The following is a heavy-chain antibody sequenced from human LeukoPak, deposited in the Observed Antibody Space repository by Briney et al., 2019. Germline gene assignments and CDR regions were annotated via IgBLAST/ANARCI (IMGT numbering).Heavy chain of an antibody. CDR1: GFTFSDYY. V-gene: IGHV3-23*01. CDR3: AKFYDSSGYPYDAFDI. D-gene: IGHD3-22*01. CDR2: ISGSGGST. Sequence: GGSLRLSCAASGFTFSDYYMSWIRQAPGKGLEWVSAISGSGGSTYYADSVKGRFTISRDNSKNTLYLQMNSLRAEDTAVYYCAKFYDSSGYPYDAFDIWGQGTMVTVSS. J-gene: IGHJ3*02.